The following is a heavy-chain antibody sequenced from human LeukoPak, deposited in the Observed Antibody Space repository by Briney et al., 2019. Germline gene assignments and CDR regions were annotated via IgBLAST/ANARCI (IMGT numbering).Heavy chain of an antibody. Sequence: GESLKISCKGSGYSFSTYRIGWVCQMPGKGLEWMGIIYPGDSDTRYSPSFQGQVTISADKSISTAYLQWSSLKASDTAMYYCARSAVPAAMTWFDPWGQGTLVTVSS. D-gene: IGHD2-2*01. V-gene: IGHV5-51*01. CDR2: IYPGDSDT. J-gene: IGHJ5*02. CDR3: ARSAVPAAMTWFDP. CDR1: GYSFSTYR.